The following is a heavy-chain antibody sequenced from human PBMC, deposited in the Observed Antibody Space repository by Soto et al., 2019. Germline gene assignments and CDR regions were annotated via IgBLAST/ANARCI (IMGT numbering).Heavy chain of an antibody. CDR2: ISRSSSTI. CDR3: ARELWPSDY. Sequence: EVQLVESGGGLVQPGGSLRLSCAASGFTFSSYSMNWVRQAPGKGLEWVSYISRSSSTIYYADSVKGRFTISRDNAKNSLYLQMHRLRDEDTAVYYCARELWPSDYWGQGTLVTVSS. V-gene: IGHV3-48*02. CDR1: GFTFSSYS. J-gene: IGHJ4*02. D-gene: IGHD5-18*01.